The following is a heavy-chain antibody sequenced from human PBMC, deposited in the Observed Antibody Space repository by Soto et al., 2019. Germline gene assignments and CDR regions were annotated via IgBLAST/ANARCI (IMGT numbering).Heavy chain of an antibody. Sequence: PSETLSLTCTVSGDSINSGEYYWRWIRQPPGKGLEWIGSVFYTGTAYYYNPSLNSRVTISVDTSKNQFSLKLTSVTAADTAVYYCARDSVRFGPAFDHWGQGTLVTVSS. CDR2: VFYTGTAY. CDR1: GDSINSGEYY. J-gene: IGHJ4*02. V-gene: IGHV4-30-4*01. D-gene: IGHD3-3*01. CDR3: ARDSVRFGPAFDH.